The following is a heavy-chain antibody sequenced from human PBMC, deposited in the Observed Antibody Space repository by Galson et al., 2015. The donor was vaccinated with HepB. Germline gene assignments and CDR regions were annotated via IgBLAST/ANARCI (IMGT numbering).Heavy chain of an antibody. D-gene: IGHD1-26*01. Sequence: CAASGFSFSNYWMSWVRQAPGKGLEWVANIKQDGSEKYYVDSVKGRFTISRDNAMYTLYLQMNSLRAEDTAVYYCARGSGSYYWGQGALVPASS. J-gene: IGHJ4*02. CDR1: GFSFSNYW. CDR3: ARGSGSYY. V-gene: IGHV3-7*01. CDR2: IKQDGSEK.